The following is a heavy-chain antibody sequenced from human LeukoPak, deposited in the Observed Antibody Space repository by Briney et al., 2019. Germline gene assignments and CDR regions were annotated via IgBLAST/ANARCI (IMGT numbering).Heavy chain of an antibody. J-gene: IGHJ4*02. D-gene: IGHD6-19*01. CDR3: AKGVLYSSGWEDYFDY. CDR1: GFTFSSYA. V-gene: IGHV3-23*01. CDR2: ISGSGGST. Sequence: PGGSLRLSCAASGFTFSSYAMSWVRQAPGKGLEWVSAISGSGGSTYYADSVKGRFTISRDNSKNTLYLQMNSLRAEDTAVYYCAKGVLYSSGWEDYFDYWGQGTLVTVSS.